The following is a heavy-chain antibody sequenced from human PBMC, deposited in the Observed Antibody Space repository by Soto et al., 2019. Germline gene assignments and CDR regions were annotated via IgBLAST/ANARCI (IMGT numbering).Heavy chain of an antibody. CDR2: ISGSGGST. J-gene: IGHJ4*02. D-gene: IGHD3-22*01. Sequence: EVQLLESGGGLVQPGGSLRLSCAASGFTFSSYAMSWVRQAPGKGLEWVSAISGSGGSTYYADSVKGRFTISRDNSKNTXYLQMNSLRAEDTAVYYCAKDYYYDSSGYYPFFDYWGQGTLVTVSS. CDR1: GFTFSSYA. V-gene: IGHV3-23*01. CDR3: AKDYYYDSSGYYPFFDY.